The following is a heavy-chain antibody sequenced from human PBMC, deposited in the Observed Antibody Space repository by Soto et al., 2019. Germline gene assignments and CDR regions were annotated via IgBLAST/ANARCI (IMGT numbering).Heavy chain of an antibody. D-gene: IGHD3-3*01. Sequence: TLSLTCTVSGGSISSGDYYCSWIRQPPGKGLEWIGYIYYSGSTYYNPSLKSRVTISVDTSKNQFSLKLSSVAAADTAVYYCARVPAYYDFWSVWFDPWGQGTLVTVSS. CDR3: ARVPAYYDFWSVWFDP. J-gene: IGHJ5*02. CDR2: IYYSGST. V-gene: IGHV4-30-4*01. CDR1: GGSISSGDYY.